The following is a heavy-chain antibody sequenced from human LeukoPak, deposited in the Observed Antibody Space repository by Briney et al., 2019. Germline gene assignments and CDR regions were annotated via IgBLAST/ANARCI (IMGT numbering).Heavy chain of an antibody. V-gene: IGHV6-1*01. D-gene: IGHD6-19*01. CDR1: GDSVSSNSAA. CDR2: TYYRSKWYN. CDR3: ARVAYSSGWYYYYYGMDV. J-gene: IGHJ6*02. Sequence: SQTLSLTCAISGDSVSSNSAAWNWIRQSPSRGLEWLGRTYYRSKWYNDYAVSVKSRITINPDTSKNQFSLQLNSVTPEDTAVYYCARVAYSSGWYYYYYGMDVWGQGTTVTVSS.